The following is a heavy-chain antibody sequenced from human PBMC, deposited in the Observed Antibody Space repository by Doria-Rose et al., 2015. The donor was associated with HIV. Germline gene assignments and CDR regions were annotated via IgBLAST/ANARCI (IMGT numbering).Heavy chain of an antibody. V-gene: IGHV4-59*01. J-gene: IGHJ4*02. D-gene: IGHD1-26*01. CDR1: GGSISHYY. CDR2: IFYTGST. CDR3: ARVLSGTYDY. Sequence: QVQLQESGPGPVKPSETLSLTCSVSGGSISHYYWSWIRQPPGKGLEYIGDIFYTGSTNYSPSLKRRVSISIDTSKNKFSLGLSSVTAADTAVYYCARVLSGTYDYWGQGTLVTVSS.